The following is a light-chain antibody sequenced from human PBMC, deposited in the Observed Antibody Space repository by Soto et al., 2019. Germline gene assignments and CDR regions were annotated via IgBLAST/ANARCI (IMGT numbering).Light chain of an antibody. CDR1: SSDVGGYNY. CDR3: SSYTTRGTPV. J-gene: IGLJ3*02. V-gene: IGLV2-14*01. Sequence: QSALTQPASVSGSPGQSITISCTGTSSDVGGYNYVSWYQQNPGTAPKVMIYEVSNRPSGVSNRFSGSKSGNTASLTISGLQDEDEADYYCSSYTTRGTPVFGGGTKLTVL. CDR2: EVS.